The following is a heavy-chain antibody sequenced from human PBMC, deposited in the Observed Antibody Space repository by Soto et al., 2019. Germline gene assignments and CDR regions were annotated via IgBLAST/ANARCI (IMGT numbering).Heavy chain of an antibody. V-gene: IGHV4-30-2*01. CDR2: IYYSGTT. CDR1: NGSVSSGTYS. CDR3: ARGHYYYGMDV. Sequence: TLSLTCTVSNGSVSSGTYSWSWVRQPPGKGLEWIGYIYYSGTTYYTPSLKSRLTMSMDRANDHFSLNLTSVTAADTAVYFCARGHYYYGMDVWGQGITVTVSS. J-gene: IGHJ6*02.